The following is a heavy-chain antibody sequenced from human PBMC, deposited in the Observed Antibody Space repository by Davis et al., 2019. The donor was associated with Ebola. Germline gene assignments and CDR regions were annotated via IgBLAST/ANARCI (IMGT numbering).Heavy chain of an antibody. CDR2: IGNKTNSYAT. J-gene: IGHJ4*02. D-gene: IGHD3-22*01. Sequence: GGSLRLSCAGSGFTFSAPAMHWVRQASGKGLEWVGRIGNKTNSYATTYAESVKGRFTVSRDDSKNMAYLRMDSLKTENTAVYYCVRRAYYFDASGYYGAFDYWGQGTLVIVSS. CDR3: VRRAYYFDASGYYGAFDY. CDR1: GFTFSAPA. V-gene: IGHV3-73*01.